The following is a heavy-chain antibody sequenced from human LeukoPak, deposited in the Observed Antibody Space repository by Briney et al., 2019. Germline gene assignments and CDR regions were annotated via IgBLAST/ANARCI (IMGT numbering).Heavy chain of an antibody. D-gene: IGHD1-26*01. CDR1: GLIFSKYA. J-gene: IGHJ3*02. CDR2: VWNDGSDE. Sequence: GGSLRLSCEASGLIFSKYAMHWVRQTPGKGLEWVAAVWNDGSDENYADSVKGRFTISSDNSKNTLYLQMNSLRAEDTAVYYCTFEIGRSQGAFDIWGQGTMITVSS. CDR3: TFEIGRSQGAFDI. V-gene: IGHV3-33*01.